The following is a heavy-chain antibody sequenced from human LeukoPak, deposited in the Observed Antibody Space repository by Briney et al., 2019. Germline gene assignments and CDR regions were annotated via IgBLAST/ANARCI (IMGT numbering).Heavy chain of an antibody. J-gene: IGHJ6*02. CDR2: ISSRSTTI. CDR1: GFAFSDSH. V-gene: IGHV3-48*01. D-gene: IGHD5-12*01. CDR3: ARALGWINYGMDV. Sequence: GGSLRLSCAASGFAFSDSHINWVRRAPGKGLEWVSYISSRSTTIYYGDSVKGRFTISRDNARNSLYLQMNSLRAEDTAVYYCARALGWINYGMDVWGQGTTVTVSS.